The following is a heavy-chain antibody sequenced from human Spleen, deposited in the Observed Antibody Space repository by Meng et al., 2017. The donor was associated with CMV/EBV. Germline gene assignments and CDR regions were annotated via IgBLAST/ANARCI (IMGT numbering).Heavy chain of an antibody. CDR1: GFTFSSYG. CDR2: IYSGGST. D-gene: IGHD3-10*01. V-gene: IGHV3-53*01. Sequence: GESLKISCAASGFTFSSYGMHWVRQAPGKGLEWVSVIYSGGSTYYADSVKGRFTISRDNSKNTLYLQMNSLRAEDTAVYYCAREEGRDGMDVWGQGTTVTVSS. J-gene: IGHJ6*02. CDR3: AREEGRDGMDV.